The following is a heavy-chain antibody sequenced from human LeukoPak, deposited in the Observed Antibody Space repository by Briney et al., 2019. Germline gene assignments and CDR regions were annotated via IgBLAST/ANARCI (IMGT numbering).Heavy chain of an antibody. CDR2: IYYSGST. CDR1: GGSISSSSYY. J-gene: IGHJ4*02. Sequence: SETLSLTCTVSGGSISSSSYYWGWIRQPPGKGLEWIGSIYYSGSTYYNPSLKSRVTISVDTSKNQFSLKLSSVTAADTAVYYCARLWDDFWSGYYPRVFDYWGQGTLVTVSS. CDR3: ARLWDDFWSGYYPRVFDY. D-gene: IGHD3-3*01. V-gene: IGHV4-39*01.